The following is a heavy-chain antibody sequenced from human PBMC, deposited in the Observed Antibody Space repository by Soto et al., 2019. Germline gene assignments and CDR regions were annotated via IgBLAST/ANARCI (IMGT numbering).Heavy chain of an antibody. V-gene: IGHV4-34*01. CDR1: GGPFSGYY. CDR3: ARGRDGGAAN. D-gene: IGHD4-17*01. Sequence: QVQLQQWGAGLLKPSETLSLTCAVYGGPFSGYYWSWIRQPPGKGLEWIGEINPSGSTNYTPSLKSRVTMSGDTPKNQFSLKLTSVTAADTAVYYCARGRDGGAANWGQGTLVTVSS. CDR2: INPSGST. J-gene: IGHJ4*02.